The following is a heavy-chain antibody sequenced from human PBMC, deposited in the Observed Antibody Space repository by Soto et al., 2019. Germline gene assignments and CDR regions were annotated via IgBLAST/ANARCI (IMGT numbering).Heavy chain of an antibody. Sequence: PSDTLSLTCTVSGDSISSYYWSWVRQPPGKGLEWIGYIYYSGSTNYNPSLKSRITISVDTSQNQFSLKLSSVTAADTAVYYCARDTGATDYWGQGTLVTVSS. CDR1: GDSISSYY. D-gene: IGHD1-26*01. CDR3: ARDTGATDY. J-gene: IGHJ4*02. CDR2: IYYSGST. V-gene: IGHV4-59*01.